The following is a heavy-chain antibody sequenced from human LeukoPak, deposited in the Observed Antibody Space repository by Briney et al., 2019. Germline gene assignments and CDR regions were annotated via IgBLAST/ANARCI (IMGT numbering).Heavy chain of an antibody. D-gene: IGHD6-6*01. J-gene: IGHJ5*02. Sequence: PSETLSLTCTVSGGSISSSSYYWGWFRQPPGKGLEWIGEINRSGSTNYNSSLSLKSRVTISVDTSKNQFSLKLSSVTAADTAVYYCAVSAAALFDPWGQGTLVTVSS. CDR2: INRSGST. CDR3: AVSAAALFDP. CDR1: GGSISSSSYY. V-gene: IGHV4-39*07.